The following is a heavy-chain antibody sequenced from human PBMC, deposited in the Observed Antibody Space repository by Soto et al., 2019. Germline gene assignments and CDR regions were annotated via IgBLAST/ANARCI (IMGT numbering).Heavy chain of an antibody. Sequence: ASVKVSCKASGYTFTSYAMHWVRQAPGQRLEWMGWINAGNGNTKYSQKFQGRVAITRDTSASTAYMELSSLRSEDTAVYYCARVIGGWYYFDYWGQGTLVTVSS. CDR1: GYTFTSYA. D-gene: IGHD6-19*01. J-gene: IGHJ4*02. CDR2: INAGNGNT. V-gene: IGHV1-3*01. CDR3: ARVIGGWYYFDY.